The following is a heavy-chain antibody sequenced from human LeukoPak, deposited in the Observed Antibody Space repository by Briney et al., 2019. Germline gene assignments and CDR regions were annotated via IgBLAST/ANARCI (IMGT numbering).Heavy chain of an antibody. J-gene: IGHJ4*02. V-gene: IGHV3-23*01. Sequence: PGGSLRLSCAASGFTFSSYATSWVRQAPGKGLEWVSAISGSGGSTYYAGSVKGRFTISRDNSKNTLYLQMNSLRAEDTAVYYCAKDPAYYYDSSGYPSDYWGQGTLVTVSS. CDR2: ISGSGGST. D-gene: IGHD3-22*01. CDR3: AKDPAYYYDSSGYPSDY. CDR1: GFTFSSYA.